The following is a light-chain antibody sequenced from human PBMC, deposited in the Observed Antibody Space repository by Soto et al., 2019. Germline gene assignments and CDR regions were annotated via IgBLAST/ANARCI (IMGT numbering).Light chain of an antibody. CDR1: SGRSSFI. Sequence: QLVLTQSSSASASLGSSVNLTCTLSSGRSSFIIAWHQQQPGKAPRYWMKLEGSGTYNKGSGVPDRFSGSSSGADRYLTISNLQSEDEADYYCETWDSNTRVFGGGTKVTVL. V-gene: IGLV4-60*03. CDR3: ETWDSNTRV. CDR2: LEGSGTY. J-gene: IGLJ3*02.